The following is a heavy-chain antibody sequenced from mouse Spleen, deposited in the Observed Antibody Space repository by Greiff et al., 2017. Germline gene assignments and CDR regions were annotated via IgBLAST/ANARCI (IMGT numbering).Heavy chain of an antibody. CDR1: GYAFSSSW. D-gene: IGHD1-2*01. CDR2: IYPGDGDT. J-gene: IGHJ4*01. CDR3: ARDYYGPFPYAMDY. V-gene: IGHV1-82*01. Sequence: QVQPQQSGPELVKPGASVKISCKASGYAFSSSWMNWVKQRPGKGLEWIGRIYPGDGDTNYNGKFKGKATLTADKSSSTAYMQLSSLTSEDSAVYFCARDYYGPFPYAMDYWGQGTSVTVSS.